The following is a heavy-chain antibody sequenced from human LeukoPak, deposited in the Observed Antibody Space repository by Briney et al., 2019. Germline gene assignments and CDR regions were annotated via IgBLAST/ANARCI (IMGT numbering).Heavy chain of an antibody. D-gene: IGHD2-2*01. CDR2: IIPIFGTA. CDR1: GGTFSSYA. V-gene: IGHV1-69*13. J-gene: IGHJ3*01. CDR3: AREVSCSSTSCPTAAFDF. Sequence: ASVKVSCKASGGTFSSYAISWVRQAPGQGLEWMGGIIPIFGTANYAQKFQGRVTITADESTSTAYMELSSLRSEDTAVYYCAREVSCSSTSCPTAAFDFWGQGTMVTVSS.